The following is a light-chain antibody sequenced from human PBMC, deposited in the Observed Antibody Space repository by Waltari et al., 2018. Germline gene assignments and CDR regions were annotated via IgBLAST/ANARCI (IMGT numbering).Light chain of an antibody. J-gene: IGKJ4*01. CDR1: QSGSRY. Sequence: EIVLTQSPATLSLSPGERATLSCRASQSGSRYLAWYQQKPGQAPRLLIYDASNRATGIPARFSGSGSGTDFTLTISSLEPEDFAVYYCQQRSNWPPSHTFGGGTKVEIK. V-gene: IGKV3-11*01. CDR3: QQRSNWPPSHT. CDR2: DAS.